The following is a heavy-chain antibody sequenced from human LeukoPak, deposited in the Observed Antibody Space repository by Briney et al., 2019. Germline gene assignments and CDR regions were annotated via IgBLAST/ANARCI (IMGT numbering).Heavy chain of an antibody. CDR1: RFTFSSYS. V-gene: IGHV3-21*01. J-gene: IGHJ4*02. CDR2: ISSSSSYI. CDR3: ARGGYSSGWCFFSCDY. D-gene: IGHD6-19*01. Sequence: GGSLRLSCAASRFTFSSYSMNWVRQAPGKGLEWVSSISSSSSYIYYADSVKGRFTISRDNAKNSLYLQMNSLRAEDTAVYYCARGGYSSGWCFFSCDYWGQGTLVTVSS.